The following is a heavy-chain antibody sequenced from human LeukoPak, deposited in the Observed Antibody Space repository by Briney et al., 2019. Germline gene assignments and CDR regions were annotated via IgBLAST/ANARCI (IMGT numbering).Heavy chain of an antibody. Sequence: GGSLRLSCAASGFTFSTYGMSWVRQAPGKGLEWVSASSGSDGSTYYADSVKGRFTISRDRSKNTLYLRLNSLRAEDTAVYYCAKEEHSGSLLTLDYWGQGTLVTVSS. CDR3: AKEEHSGSLLTLDY. J-gene: IGHJ4*02. D-gene: IGHD1-26*01. V-gene: IGHV3-23*01. CDR2: SSGSDGST. CDR1: GFTFSTYG.